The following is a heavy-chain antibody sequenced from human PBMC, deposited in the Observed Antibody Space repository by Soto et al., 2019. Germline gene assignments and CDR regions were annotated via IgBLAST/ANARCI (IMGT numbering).Heavy chain of an antibody. CDR2: ISHGGST. CDR3: ASPPQGGSSPNYFDY. J-gene: IGHJ4*02. V-gene: IGHV4-34*01. CDR1: GGSFSGYY. Sequence: SETLSLTCAVYGGSFSGYYWSWIRQPPGRGLEWIGEISHGGSTNYNPSLKSRVTISVDTSKNKFSLQLSSVTAADTAVYYCASPPQGGSSPNYFDYWGQGTLVTVSS. D-gene: IGHD6-6*01.